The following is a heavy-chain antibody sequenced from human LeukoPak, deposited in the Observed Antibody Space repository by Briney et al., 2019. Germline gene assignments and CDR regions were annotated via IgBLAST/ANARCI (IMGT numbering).Heavy chain of an antibody. CDR2: ISCDGSNK. CDR1: GFTFSSYA. J-gene: IGHJ4*02. Sequence: PGGSLRLSCAASGFTFSSYAMHWVRQAPGKGLEWVAVISCDGSNKYYADSVKGRFTISRDNSKNTLYLQMNSLRAEDTAVYYCARGPSRRAYFDYWGQGTLVTVSS. CDR3: ARGPSRRAYFDY. V-gene: IGHV3-30-3*01.